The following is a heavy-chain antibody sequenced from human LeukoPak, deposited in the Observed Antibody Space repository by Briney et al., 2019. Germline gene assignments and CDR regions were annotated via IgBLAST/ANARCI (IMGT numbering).Heavy chain of an antibody. D-gene: IGHD4-17*01. V-gene: IGHV1-2*02. J-gene: IGHJ4*02. CDR3: ARFDYADSLVAY. CDR2: INPNSGGT. Sequence: GASVKVSCNASGYTFTDYYMHWVRQAPGQGLEWMGWINPNSGGTNYVQKFQGRVTMTRDTSISTAYMELSRLRADDTAVYYCARFDYADSLVAYWGQGTLVTVSS. CDR1: GYTFTDYY.